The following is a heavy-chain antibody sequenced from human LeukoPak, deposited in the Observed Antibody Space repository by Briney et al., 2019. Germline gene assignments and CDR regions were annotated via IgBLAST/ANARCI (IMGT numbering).Heavy chain of an antibody. Sequence: GGSLRLSCAASGFTFSSYAMSWVRQAPGKGLEWVSGISGSGGGTYYTDSVKGRFTISRDDSKNTMYLQMNSLRAEDTAVYYCAKDWDDYYGSGSYFDYWGQGTLVTVSS. D-gene: IGHD3-10*01. CDR3: AKDWDDYYGSGSYFDY. CDR1: GFTFSSYA. CDR2: ISGSGGGT. J-gene: IGHJ4*02. V-gene: IGHV3-23*01.